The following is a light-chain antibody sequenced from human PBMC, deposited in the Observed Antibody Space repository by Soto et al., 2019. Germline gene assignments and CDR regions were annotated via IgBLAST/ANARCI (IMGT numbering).Light chain of an antibody. J-gene: IGLJ2*01. V-gene: IGLV2-8*01. CDR1: SSDVGAYNY. CDR3: QVWDSSADHVV. CDR2: EVT. Sequence: QSALTQPPSASGSPGQSVTISCTGTSSDVGAYNYVSWYQQHPGNAPKLMIYEVTKWPSGVPDRFSGSKSGNTATLTISRVEAGDEADYYCQVWDSSADHVVFAGGTKVTVL.